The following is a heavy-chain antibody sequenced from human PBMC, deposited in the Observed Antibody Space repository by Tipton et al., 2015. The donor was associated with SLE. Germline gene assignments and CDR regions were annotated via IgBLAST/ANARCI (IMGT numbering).Heavy chain of an antibody. J-gene: IGHJ6*03. CDR1: AGSISGYS. V-gene: IGHV4-59*01. CDR3: ARGLTYSSSSYYYYYYMDV. CDR2: IYYSGST. Sequence: TLSLTCTVSAGSISGYSWSWIRQPPGKGLEWIGYIYYSGSTNYNPSLKSRVTISVDTSKNQFSLKLSSVTAADTAVYYCARGLTYSSSSYYYYYYMDVWGKGTTVTVSS. D-gene: IGHD6-6*01.